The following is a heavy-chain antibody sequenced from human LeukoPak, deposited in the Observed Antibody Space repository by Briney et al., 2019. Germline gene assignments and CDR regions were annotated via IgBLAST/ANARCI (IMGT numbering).Heavy chain of an antibody. Sequence: GGSLRLSCAASGFTFTSYSMRWVRQAPGKGLEWVSAISGSGGSTYYADSVKGRFTISRDNSQNTLYLQMNSLRAEDTAVYYCAKDPPYYYGSGDYWGQGTLVTVSS. CDR1: GFTFTSYS. J-gene: IGHJ4*02. CDR3: AKDPPYYYGSGDY. CDR2: ISGSGGST. D-gene: IGHD3-10*01. V-gene: IGHV3-23*01.